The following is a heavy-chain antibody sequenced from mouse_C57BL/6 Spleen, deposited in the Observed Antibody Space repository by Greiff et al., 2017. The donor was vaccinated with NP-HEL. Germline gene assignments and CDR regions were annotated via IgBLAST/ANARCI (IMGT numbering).Heavy chain of an antibody. J-gene: IGHJ2*01. Sequence: QVQLQQPGAELVKPGASVKLSCKASGYTFTSYWMHWVKQRPGRGLEWIGRIDPNSGGTKYNEKFKSKATLTVDKPSSKAYMQLSSLTSEDSAVYYCARGTSHYYGSSPHFDYWGQGTTLTVSS. CDR1: GYTFTSYW. D-gene: IGHD1-1*01. CDR2: IDPNSGGT. CDR3: ARGTSHYYGSSPHFDY. V-gene: IGHV1-72*01.